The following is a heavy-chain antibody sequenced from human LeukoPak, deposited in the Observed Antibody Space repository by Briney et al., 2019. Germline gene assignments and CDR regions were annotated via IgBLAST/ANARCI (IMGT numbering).Heavy chain of an antibody. D-gene: IGHD1-26*01. J-gene: IGHJ4*02. CDR3: ARVKGGSYYGTAEGFDY. CDR2: INSDGSST. V-gene: IGHV3-74*01. CDR1: GFTFSSYW. Sequence: GGSLRLSCAVSGFTFSSYWMHWVRQGPGKGLVWLSRINSDGSSTNYADSVKGRFTISRDNAKNTLYLQMNSLRGEDTAVYYCARVKGGSYYGTAEGFDYWGQGTLVTVSS.